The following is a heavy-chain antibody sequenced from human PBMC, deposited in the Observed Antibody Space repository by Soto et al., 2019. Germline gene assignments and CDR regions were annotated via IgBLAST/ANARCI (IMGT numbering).Heavy chain of an antibody. D-gene: IGHD4-17*01. CDR3: ASTNDYGDPHDAFDI. J-gene: IGHJ3*02. V-gene: IGHV4-4*02. CDR2: IYHSGST. CDR1: SGSISSSNW. Sequence: QVQLQESGPGLAKPSGTLSLTCAVSSGSISSSNWWSWVRQPPGKGLEWIGEIYHSGSTNYNPSLKSRVTISVDKSKNQFSLKLSSVTAADTAVYYCASTNDYGDPHDAFDIWGQGTMVTVSS.